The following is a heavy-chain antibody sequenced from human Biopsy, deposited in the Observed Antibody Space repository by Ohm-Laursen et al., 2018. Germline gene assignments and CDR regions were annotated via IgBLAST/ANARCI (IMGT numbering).Heavy chain of an antibody. CDR1: GGSISSYY. Sequence: SETLSLTCTVSGGSISSYYWSWIRQPPGKGLEWIGYIYYSGSTNYNPSLKSRVTISVDTSKNQFSLKLNSVTAADTAVYYCARDYDTSGYYYVSWGQGTLVTVSS. V-gene: IGHV4-59*08. CDR2: IYYSGST. J-gene: IGHJ5*02. CDR3: ARDYDTSGYYYVS. D-gene: IGHD3-22*01.